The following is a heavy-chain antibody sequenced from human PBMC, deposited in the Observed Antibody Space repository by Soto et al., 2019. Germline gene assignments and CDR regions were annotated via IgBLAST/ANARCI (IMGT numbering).Heavy chain of an antibody. V-gene: IGHV3-23*01. D-gene: IGHD3-10*01. J-gene: IGHJ4*02. CDR1: GFTFSSYA. CDR3: AKDRRTEGASAGSYY. CDR2: ISGSGGST. Sequence: EVQLLESGGGLVQPGGSLRLSCAASGFTFSSYAMSWVRQAPGKGLEWVSAISGSGGSTYYADSVKGRFTISRDNSKNRVYQRKNRRRAEDTAVYYCAKDRRTEGASAGSYYWGQRSMVTFSS.